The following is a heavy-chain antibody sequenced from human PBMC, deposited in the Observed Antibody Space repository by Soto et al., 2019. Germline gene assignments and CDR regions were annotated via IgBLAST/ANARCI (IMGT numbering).Heavy chain of an antibody. J-gene: IGHJ4*02. CDR2: IYPGDSDT. V-gene: IGHV5-51*01. CDR3: ARHPPDLSGSYWLVDY. Sequence: PGESLKISCKGSGYSFTGYWIGWVRQMPGKGLEWMGIIYPGDSDTRYSPSFQGQVTISADKSISTAYLQWSSLKASDTAMYYCARHPPDLSGSYWLVDYWGQGTLVTVSS. CDR1: GYSFTGYW. D-gene: IGHD1-26*01.